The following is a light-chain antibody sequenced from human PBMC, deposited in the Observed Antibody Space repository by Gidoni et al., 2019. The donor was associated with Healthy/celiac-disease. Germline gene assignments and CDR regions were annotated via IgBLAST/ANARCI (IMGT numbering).Light chain of an antibody. V-gene: IGKV1-39*01. CDR2: AAS. CDR3: QQSYSTPYT. Sequence: DIKMTKSPSSLSASVGDRVTITCRASQSISSYLNWYQQKPGKAPKLLIYAASCLQSGVPSRFSGSGSGTDFTLTISSLQPEDFATYYCQQSYSTPYTFGQGTKLEIK. J-gene: IGKJ2*01. CDR1: QSISSY.